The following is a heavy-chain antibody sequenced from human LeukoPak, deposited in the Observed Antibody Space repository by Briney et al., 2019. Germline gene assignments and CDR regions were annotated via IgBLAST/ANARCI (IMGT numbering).Heavy chain of an antibody. D-gene: IGHD4-17*01. J-gene: IGHJ4*02. CDR1: GGSISSSSYY. Sequence: SETLSLTCTVSGGSISSSSYYWGWIRQPPGKGLEWIGSIYYSGSTYYNPSLKSRVTISVDTSKNQFSLKLSSVTAADTAVYYCARDRFGDLRDTYWGQGTLVTVSS. CDR3: ARDRFGDLRDTY. CDR2: IYYSGST. V-gene: IGHV4-39*07.